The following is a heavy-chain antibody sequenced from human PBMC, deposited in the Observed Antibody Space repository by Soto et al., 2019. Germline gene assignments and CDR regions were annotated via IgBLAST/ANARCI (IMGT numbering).Heavy chain of an antibody. J-gene: IGHJ6*03. V-gene: IGHV3-33*01. CDR2: IWYDGSNK. CDR3: ARGYRNWNYDYYYYMDV. Sequence: PGGSLRLSCAASGFTFSSYGMHWVRQAPGKGLEWVAVIWYDGSNKYYADSVKGRFTISRDNSKNTLYLQMNSLRAEDTAVYYCARGYRNWNYDYYYYMDVWGKGTTVTVSS. CDR1: GFTFSSYG. D-gene: IGHD1-20*01.